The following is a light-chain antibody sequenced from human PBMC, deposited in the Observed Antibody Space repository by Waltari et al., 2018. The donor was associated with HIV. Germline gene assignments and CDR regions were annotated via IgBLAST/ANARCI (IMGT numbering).Light chain of an antibody. CDR1: SNDIGTYTL. CDR3: CSYETVLTLI. V-gene: IGLV2-23*02. CDR2: EVN. Sequence: QSALTQPASVSGSPGQSITISCTGTSNDIGTYTLVSWYQLRPGQAPKLIIYEVNKRPSGISDRFSGSKSGNMAYLTISGLQAEDEADYSCCSYETVLTLIFGGGTKLTVL. J-gene: IGLJ2*01.